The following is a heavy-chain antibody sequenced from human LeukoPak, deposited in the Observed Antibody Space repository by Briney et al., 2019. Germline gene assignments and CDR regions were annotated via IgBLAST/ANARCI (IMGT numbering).Heavy chain of an antibody. CDR1: GYTFTSYY. D-gene: IGHD3-10*01. Sequence: ASVKVSCKASGYTFTSYYMHWVRQAPGQGLEWMGIINPSGGSTSYAQKFQGRVTMTRDMFTSTVYMELSSLRSEDTAVYYCARGHRGLGYGSGSNFDYWGQGTLVTVSS. CDR2: INPSGGST. CDR3: ARGHRGLGYGSGSNFDY. J-gene: IGHJ4*02. V-gene: IGHV1-46*01.